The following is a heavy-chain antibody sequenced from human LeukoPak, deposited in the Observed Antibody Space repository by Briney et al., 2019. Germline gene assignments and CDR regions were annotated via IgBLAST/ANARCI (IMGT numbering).Heavy chain of an antibody. CDR3: ARQAVAVYYFDY. J-gene: IGHJ4*02. V-gene: IGHV3-33*01. D-gene: IGHD6-19*01. CDR1: GFTFSSYG. CDR2: IWYDGSNK. Sequence: GGSLRLSCAASGFTFSSYGMHWVRQAPGEGLEWVAVIWYDGSNKYYADSVKGRFTISRDNSKNTLYLQMNSLRAEDTAVYYCARQAVAVYYFDYWGQGTLVTVSS.